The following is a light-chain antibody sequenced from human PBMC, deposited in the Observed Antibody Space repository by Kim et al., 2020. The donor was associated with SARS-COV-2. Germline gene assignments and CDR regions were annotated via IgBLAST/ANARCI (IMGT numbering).Light chain of an antibody. Sequence: SPGESATLTCRSSQSVSSHLALYQQKPCQALRLLIYEASNMANSSPARFSGSGSGTDFTLTISSLEPEDFAVYYCQQRSNWPPWTFGQGTKVDIK. CDR2: EAS. CDR3: QQRSNWPPWT. V-gene: IGKV3-11*01. CDR1: QSVSSH. J-gene: IGKJ1*01.